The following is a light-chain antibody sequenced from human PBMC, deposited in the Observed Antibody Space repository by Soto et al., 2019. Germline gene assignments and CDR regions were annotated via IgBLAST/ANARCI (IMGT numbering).Light chain of an antibody. CDR3: SSFAGSNNPVV. CDR1: SIDDTIYNY. J-gene: IGLJ2*01. Sequence: QSVLTQPPSASGSPGQSVTISCTGTSIDDTIYNYVSWYQQHPGEAPKLMIYEVSKRPSGVPDRFSGSKSGNTASLTVSGLQAEDEADYYCSSFAGSNNPVVFGGGTKLTVL. V-gene: IGLV2-8*01. CDR2: EVS.